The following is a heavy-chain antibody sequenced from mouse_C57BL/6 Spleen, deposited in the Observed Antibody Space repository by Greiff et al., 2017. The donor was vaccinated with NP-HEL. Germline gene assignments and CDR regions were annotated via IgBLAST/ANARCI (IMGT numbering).Heavy chain of an antibody. CDR1: GYTFTSYW. CDR2: IIPSSGYT. Sequence: QVQLQQSGAELAKPGASVKLSCKASGYTFTSYWMHWVKQRPGQGLAWIGYIIPSSGYTKYNQKFKDKATLTADKSSSTAYMQLSSLTYEDSAVYYCALITTVVATPFDYWGQGTTLTVSS. D-gene: IGHD1-1*01. V-gene: IGHV1-7*01. CDR3: ALITTVVATPFDY. J-gene: IGHJ2*01.